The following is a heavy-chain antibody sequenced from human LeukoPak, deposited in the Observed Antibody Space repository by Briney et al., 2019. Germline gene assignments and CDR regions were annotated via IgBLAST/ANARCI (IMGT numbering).Heavy chain of an antibody. CDR1: GDTFTGYY. Sequence: ASVKVSCKASGDTFTGYYMHWGRQAPGQGREWRGGINPNRGDTNYAQKLQRRVTMTRDTSMRTAYMDVGRLRCGDAAIYYCARVVDCGGDCYYGTWFDPWGQGTLVTVSS. D-gene: IGHD2-21*02. V-gene: IGHV1-2*02. CDR2: INPNRGDT. J-gene: IGHJ5*02. CDR3: ARVVDCGGDCYYGTWFDP.